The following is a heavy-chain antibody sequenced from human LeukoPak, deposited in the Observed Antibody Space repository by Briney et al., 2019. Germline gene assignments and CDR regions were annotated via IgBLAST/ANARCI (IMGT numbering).Heavy chain of an antibody. CDR1: GGSISSYY. Sequence: SETLSLTCTVSGGSISSYYWSWVRQPPGKGLEWIGYIYYSGGTNYNPSLKSRVTISVDTSKNQCSLKLSSVTAADTAVYYCARGITGVDYWGQGTLVTVSS. J-gene: IGHJ4*02. D-gene: IGHD1-20*01. CDR3: ARGITGVDY. CDR2: IYYSGGT. V-gene: IGHV4-59*01.